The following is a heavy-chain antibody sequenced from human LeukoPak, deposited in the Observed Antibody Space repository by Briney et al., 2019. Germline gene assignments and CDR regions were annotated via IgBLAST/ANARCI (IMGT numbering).Heavy chain of an antibody. Sequence: SETLSLTCAVYGGSFSGYYWSWIRQPPGKGLEWIGEINHSGSTNYSPSLKSRVTISVDTSKNQFSLKLSSVTAADTAVYYCARVSSSRGGLNYWGQGTLVTVSS. V-gene: IGHV4-34*01. CDR2: INHSGST. D-gene: IGHD6-13*01. J-gene: IGHJ4*02. CDR1: GGSFSGYY. CDR3: ARVSSSRGGLNY.